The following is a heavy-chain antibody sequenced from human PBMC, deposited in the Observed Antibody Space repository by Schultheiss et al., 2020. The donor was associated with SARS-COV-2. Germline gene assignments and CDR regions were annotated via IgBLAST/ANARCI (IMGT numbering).Heavy chain of an antibody. Sequence: SETLSLTCTVSGGSISSGGYYWSWIRQHPGKGLEWIGYIYYSGSTNYNPSLKSRVTISVDTSKTQFSLKLSSVTSADTAVYYCATDSIGSAGNHDYWGQGTLVTVSS. CDR3: ATDSIGSAGNHDY. CDR1: GGSISSGGYY. D-gene: IGHD6-13*01. V-gene: IGHV4-31*03. J-gene: IGHJ4*02. CDR2: IYYSGST.